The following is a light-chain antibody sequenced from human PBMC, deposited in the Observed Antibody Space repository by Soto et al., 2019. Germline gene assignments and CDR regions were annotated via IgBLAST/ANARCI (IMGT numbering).Light chain of an antibody. CDR2: DVS. V-gene: IGLV2-14*01. CDR1: NSDVGGYNY. CDR3: YSYTSSSTYV. J-gene: IGLJ1*01. Sequence: QSALTQPASVSGSPGQSITISCTGTNSDVGGYNYVSWYQQHPAKAPKLMIYDVSNRPSGVSNRFSGSKSGNTASLTISGLQAEGEADYYCYSYTSSSTYVFGTGTKVTVL.